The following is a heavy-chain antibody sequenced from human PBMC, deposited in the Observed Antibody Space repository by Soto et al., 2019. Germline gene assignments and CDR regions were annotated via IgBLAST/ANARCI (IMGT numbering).Heavy chain of an antibody. D-gene: IGHD2-2*01. CDR3: AKSAGGCSSTSCYDFDY. V-gene: IGHV3-23*01. Sequence: GGSLRLSCAASGFTFSSYGMSWVRQAPGKGLEWVSAISGSGGSTYYADSVKGRFTISRDNSKNTLYLQMNSLRAEDTAVYYCAKSAGGCSSTSCYDFDYWGQGTLVTVSS. CDR1: GFTFSSYG. J-gene: IGHJ4*02. CDR2: ISGSGGST.